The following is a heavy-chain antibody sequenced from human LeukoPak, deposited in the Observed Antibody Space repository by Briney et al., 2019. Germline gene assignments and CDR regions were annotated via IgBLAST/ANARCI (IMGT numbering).Heavy chain of an antibody. CDR1: GFTFVNDW. V-gene: IGHV3-7*04. Sequence: PGGSQRLSCTASGFTFVNDWMSWVRQAPGKGLEWVANIKQDGSDKYYMDSVKGRFTISRDNAKNSLYLQMNSLRAEDTAVYYCTRLHGGGYWGQGTLVTVSS. D-gene: IGHD3-16*01. CDR2: IKQDGSDK. J-gene: IGHJ4*02. CDR3: TRLHGGGY.